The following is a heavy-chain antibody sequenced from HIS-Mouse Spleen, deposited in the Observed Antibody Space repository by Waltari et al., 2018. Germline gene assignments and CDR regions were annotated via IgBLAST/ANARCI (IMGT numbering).Heavy chain of an antibody. Sequence: QVQLVQSGAEVKKPGASVKVSCKASGYTFTGYYMHWVRQAPGQGLEWRGWINPNDGGTNNARRFQGGVTMTRDTSISTAYMELGRLRSDDTAVYYCAEVDGTTHAFDIWGQGTMVTVSS. CDR3: AEVDGTTHAFDI. CDR1: GYTFTGYY. V-gene: IGHV1-2*02. J-gene: IGHJ3*02. CDR2: INPNDGGT. D-gene: IGHD1-26*01.